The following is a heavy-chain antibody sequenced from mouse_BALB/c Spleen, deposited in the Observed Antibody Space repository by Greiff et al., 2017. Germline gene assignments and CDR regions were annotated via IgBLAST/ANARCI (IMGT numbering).Heavy chain of an antibody. J-gene: IGHJ4*01. Sequence: EVKLMESGPGLVKPSQSLSLTCTVTGYSITSDYAWNWIRQFPGNKLEWMGYISYSGSTSYNPSLKNRISITRDTSKNQFFLKLNSVTTEDTATYYCARDGDDGDYAMDYWGQGTSVTVSS. CDR1: GYSITSDYA. CDR2: ISYSGST. D-gene: IGHD2-12*01. V-gene: IGHV3-2*02. CDR3: ARDGDDGDYAMDY.